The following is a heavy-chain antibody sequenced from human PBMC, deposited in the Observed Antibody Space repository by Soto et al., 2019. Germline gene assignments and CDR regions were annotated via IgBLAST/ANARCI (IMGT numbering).Heavy chain of an antibody. CDR2: MFYGVST. V-gene: IGHV4-39*01. D-gene: IGHD3-3*02. CDR1: GSSINSICYY. CDR3: ARLPSRHLVDY. Sequence: SETLSLTWTVYGSSINSICYYWGWIRQPPGKGLEWIGSMFYGVSTYYNPSLKSRVTVSVDTSKNQFSLNLRSVTAADTAVYYCARLPSRHLVDYWGQGTLVTVSS. J-gene: IGHJ4*02.